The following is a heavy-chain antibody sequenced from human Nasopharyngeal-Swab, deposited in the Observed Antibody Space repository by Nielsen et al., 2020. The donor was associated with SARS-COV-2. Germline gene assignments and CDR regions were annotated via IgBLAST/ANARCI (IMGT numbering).Heavy chain of an antibody. D-gene: IGHD2-15*01. CDR2: IHHSGST. Sequence: GSLRLSCAVSGGSISSSNWWSWVRQPPGKGLEWIGEIHHSGSTNYNPSLKSRVTISVDKSKNQFSLKLSSVTAADTAVYYCASRYCSGGSCSLFDPWGQGTLVTVSS. V-gene: IGHV4-4*02. CDR1: GGSISSSNW. J-gene: IGHJ5*02. CDR3: ASRYCSGGSCSLFDP.